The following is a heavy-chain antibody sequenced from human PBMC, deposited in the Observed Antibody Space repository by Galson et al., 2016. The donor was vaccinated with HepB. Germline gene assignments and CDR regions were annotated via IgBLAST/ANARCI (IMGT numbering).Heavy chain of an antibody. D-gene: IGHD2-2*01. V-gene: IGHV4-39*01. CDR3: ASLLSYCSTTTCTLNFDY. Sequence: SETLSLTCTVSGGSISTSSYYWVWIRQPPGKGLEWIGSIYYSGSTSFNPSLKSRVSMSVDTSKNQFSLRLSSVTAADTSVYYCASLLSYCSTTTCTLNFDYWGQGTLVTVSS. J-gene: IGHJ4*02. CDR2: IYYSGST. CDR1: GGSISTSSYY.